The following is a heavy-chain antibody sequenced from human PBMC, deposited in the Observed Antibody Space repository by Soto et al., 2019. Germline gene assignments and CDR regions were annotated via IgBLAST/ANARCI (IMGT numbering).Heavy chain of an antibody. CDR1: GGTFSSYA. CDR3: ARRVVTAYGVDV. J-gene: IGHJ6*02. Sequence: QVQLVQSGAEVKKPGSSVKVSCKASGGTFSSYAISWVRQAPGQGLEWMGGIIPIFGTANYAQKFQGRVTINADESTSTSYMELSSPRSEDTAVYYCARRVVTAYGVDVWGQGTTVSVSS. D-gene: IGHD2-15*01. CDR2: IIPIFGTA. V-gene: IGHV1-69*12.